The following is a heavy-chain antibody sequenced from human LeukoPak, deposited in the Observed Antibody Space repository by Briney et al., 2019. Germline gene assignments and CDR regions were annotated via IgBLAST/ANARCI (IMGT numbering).Heavy chain of an antibody. J-gene: IGHJ4*02. V-gene: IGHV4-30-4*08. CDR3: ARVRGSGSFPDY. CDR2: IYYSGST. D-gene: IGHD3-10*01. Sequence: PSETLSLTCTVSGGSISSGDYYWSWIRQPPGKGLEWIGYIYYSGSTYYNPSLKSRVTISVDTSKNQLSLKLSSVTAADTAVYYCARVRGSGSFPDYWGQGTLVTVSS. CDR1: GGSISSGDYY.